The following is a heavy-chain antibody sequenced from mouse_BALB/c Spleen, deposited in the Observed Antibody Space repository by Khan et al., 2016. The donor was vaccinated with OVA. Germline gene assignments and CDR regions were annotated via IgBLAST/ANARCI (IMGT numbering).Heavy chain of an antibody. D-gene: IGHD1-1*01. CDR2: ISYSGST. CDR1: GYSITSDYA. V-gene: IGHV3-2*02. Sequence: EVQLQESGPGLVKPSQSLSLTCTVTGYSITSDYAWNWIRQLPGNKLEWMGYISYSGSTSYNPSLKRRIPITRDTSNNPFFLPLNPVTTEDTATYCSARSYGSRLYYYAMNYWGQGTSLTVSS. J-gene: IGHJ4*01. CDR3: ARSYGSRLYYYAMNY.